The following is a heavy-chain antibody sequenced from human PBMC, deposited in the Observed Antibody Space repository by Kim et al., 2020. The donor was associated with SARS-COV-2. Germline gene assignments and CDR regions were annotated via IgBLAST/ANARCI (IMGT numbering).Heavy chain of an antibody. Sequence: SETLSLTCTVSRGSISSNSYYWAWIRQPPGKGLEWIGSMYYSGSTYYNPSLKSRVTISADTSETQFSLKLSSVTAADTAVYYCARHMRKLGSYYREWGQGTLVTVSS. CDR3: ARHMRKLGSYYRE. CDR2: MYYSGST. J-gene: IGHJ4*02. CDR1: RGSISSNSYY. D-gene: IGHD1-26*01. V-gene: IGHV4-39*01.